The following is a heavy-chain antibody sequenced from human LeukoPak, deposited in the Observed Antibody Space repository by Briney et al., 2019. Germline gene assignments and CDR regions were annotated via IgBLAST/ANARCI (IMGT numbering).Heavy chain of an antibody. V-gene: IGHV4-39*01. D-gene: IGHD3-22*01. J-gene: IGHJ4*02. CDR3: ARSKAHYDSSGYPAPFDY. CDR1: GGSISSSSYY. CDR2: IYYSGST. Sequence: PSETLSLTCTVSGGSISSSSYYWGWIRQPPGKGLEWIGRIYYSGSTYYNPSLKSRVTISVDTSKNQFSLKLRSVTAADTAVYYCARSKAHYDSSGYPAPFDYWGQGTLVTVSS.